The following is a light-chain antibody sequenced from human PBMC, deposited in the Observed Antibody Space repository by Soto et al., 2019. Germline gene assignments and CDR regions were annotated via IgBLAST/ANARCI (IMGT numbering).Light chain of an antibody. CDR1: QSVSSD. Sequence: IVLTHSPGALSLSPGERATLSCRASQSVSSDLAWYQQKPGQAPRLLIYDASNRATGIPARFSGSGSGTDFTLTISSLEPEDFAVYCCQQRSNWPWTFGQGTKV. V-gene: IGKV3-11*01. CDR3: QQRSNWPWT. CDR2: DAS. J-gene: IGKJ1*01.